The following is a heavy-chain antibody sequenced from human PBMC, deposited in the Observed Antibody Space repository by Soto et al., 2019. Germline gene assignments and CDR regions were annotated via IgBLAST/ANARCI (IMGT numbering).Heavy chain of an antibody. Sequence: QVQLVESGGGLVEPGGSLRLSCTASGFIFSDFYMTWIRQAPGKGLEWVSYISSDGSTIFYADSVKGRFIISRDNAKNSLFVEMNSLRAEDTAVYYCLRPYFFDCWGQGALVAASS. J-gene: IGHJ4*02. V-gene: IGHV3-11*01. CDR2: ISSDGSTI. CDR3: LRPYFFDC. CDR1: GFIFSDFY.